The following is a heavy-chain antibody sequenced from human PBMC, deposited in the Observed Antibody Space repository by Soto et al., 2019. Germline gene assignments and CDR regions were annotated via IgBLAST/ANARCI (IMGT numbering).Heavy chain of an antibody. J-gene: IGHJ3*02. Sequence: QVQLVESGGGVVQPGRSLRLSCAASGFTFSSYAMHWVRQAPGKGLEWVAVISYDGSNKYNADSVKGRFTISRDNSKNTLYLQMNSLRAEDTAVYYCARDKTRAFDIWGQGTMVTVSS. CDR3: ARDKTRAFDI. V-gene: IGHV3-30-3*01. CDR1: GFTFSSYA. CDR2: ISYDGSNK.